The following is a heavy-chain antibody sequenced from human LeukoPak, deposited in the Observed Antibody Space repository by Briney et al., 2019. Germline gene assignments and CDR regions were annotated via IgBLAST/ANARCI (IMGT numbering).Heavy chain of an antibody. CDR2: IIPIFGTA. CDR1: GGTFSSYA. D-gene: IGHD1-26*01. Sequence: ASVKVSCKASGGTFSSYAISWVRQAPGQGLEWMGGIIPIFGTANYAQKFQGRVTMTEGTSTDTAYMELSSLRSEDTAVYYCVSGSYLYYFDYWGQGTLVTVSS. V-gene: IGHV1-69*06. CDR3: VSGSYLYYFDY. J-gene: IGHJ4*02.